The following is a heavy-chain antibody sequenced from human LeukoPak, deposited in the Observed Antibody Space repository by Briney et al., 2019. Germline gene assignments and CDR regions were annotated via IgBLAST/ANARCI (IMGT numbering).Heavy chain of an antibody. D-gene: IGHD4-17*01. Sequence: PGGSLRLSCAASGFTFGDYYMSWIRQAPGKGLEWVSTISGSGDSTNYADSVKGRFTISRDNAKNTLNLQMNGLRAEDTALYYCARGNGDYVSLFDYWGQGTLVTVSS. CDR2: ISGSGDST. J-gene: IGHJ4*02. V-gene: IGHV3-11*06. CDR1: GFTFGDYY. CDR3: ARGNGDYVSLFDY.